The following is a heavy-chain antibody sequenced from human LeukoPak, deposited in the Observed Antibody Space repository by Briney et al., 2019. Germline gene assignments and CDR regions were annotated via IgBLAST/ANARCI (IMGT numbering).Heavy chain of an antibody. J-gene: IGHJ4*02. D-gene: IGHD2-15*01. CDR2: IYYSGST. CDR3: ASGVGATSAFDY. V-gene: IGHV4-59*01. Sequence: SETLSLTCTVSGGSISSYYWNWIRQPPGKGLEWIGYIYYSGSTNYNPSLKSRVTISVDTSKNQFSLKLSSVTAADTAVYYCASGVGATSAFDYWGQGTLVAVSS. CDR1: GGSISSYY.